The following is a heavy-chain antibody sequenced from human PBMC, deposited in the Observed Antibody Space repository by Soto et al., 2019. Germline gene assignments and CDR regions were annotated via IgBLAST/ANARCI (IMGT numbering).Heavy chain of an antibody. Sequence: EVQLVESGGGLVQPGGSPRLSCAASGFTFSTYWMHWVRQAAGKGLVWVSRIKNDGSGTYYVDSVEGRFTISRDNAKNTLYLQMNSLRAEDTAVYYCVRGDGDYYDGNGYLGRHWGQGTLVTVSS. J-gene: IGHJ4*02. D-gene: IGHD3-22*01. CDR1: GFTFSTYW. CDR2: IKNDGSGT. CDR3: VRGDGDYYDGNGYLGRH. V-gene: IGHV3-74*01.